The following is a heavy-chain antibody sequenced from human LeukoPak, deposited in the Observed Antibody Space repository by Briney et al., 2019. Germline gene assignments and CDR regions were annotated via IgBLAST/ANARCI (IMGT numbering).Heavy chain of an antibody. CDR1: GGSVSSGDYY. J-gene: IGHJ6*02. V-gene: IGHV4-31*03. D-gene: IGHD3-16*01. CDR2: IYYSGST. Sequence: PSQTLSLTCTVSGGSVSSGDYYWSWIRQHPGKGLEWIGYIYYSGSTYYNPSLKSRVTMSVDTSKNQFSLNLTSVTAADTAAYYCARESNFVSAFDVWGRGTTVTVSS. CDR3: ARESNFVSAFDV.